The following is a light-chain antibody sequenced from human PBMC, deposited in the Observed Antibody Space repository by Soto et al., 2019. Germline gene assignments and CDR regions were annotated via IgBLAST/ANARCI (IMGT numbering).Light chain of an antibody. CDR3: QLDTIRPRT. Sequence: KVSKHSPATLSVTQGERATLSCRASQSVSSNLAWYQQKPVQAPRLLIYGASTRATGIPARFSGSGSGTEFTLTISSLQSEDFAVYCCQLDTIRPRTFGQGGNVDIK. CDR1: QSVSSN. V-gene: IGKV3-15*01. J-gene: IGKJ1*01. CDR2: GAS.